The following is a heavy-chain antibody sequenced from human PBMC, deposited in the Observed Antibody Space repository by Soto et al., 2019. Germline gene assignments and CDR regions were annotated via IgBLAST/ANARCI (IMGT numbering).Heavy chain of an antibody. V-gene: IGHV3-23*01. CDR2: ISGSGGST. CDR3: AKDPPRSYYPFFDY. CDR1: GFTFSSYA. Sequence: GGSLRLSCAASGFTFSSYAMSWVRQAPGKGLEWVSAISGSGGSTYYADSVNGRFTISRDNSKNTLYLQMNSLRAKDLAVYYCAKDPPRSYYPFFDYWGQGTLVTVSS. J-gene: IGHJ4*02. D-gene: IGHD3-10*01.